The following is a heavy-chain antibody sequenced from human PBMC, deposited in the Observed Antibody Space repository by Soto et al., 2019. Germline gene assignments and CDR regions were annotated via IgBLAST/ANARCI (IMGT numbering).Heavy chain of an antibody. CDR3: ARDRGIAAHAFDI. Sequence: SETLSLTCTVSGGSISSGDYYWSWIRQPPGKGLEWIGYIYYSGSTYYNPSLKSRVTISVDTSKNQFSLKLSSVTAADTAVYYCARDRGIAAHAFDIWGQGTMVTVSS. CDR1: GGSISSGDYY. J-gene: IGHJ3*02. D-gene: IGHD6-13*01. CDR2: IYYSGST. V-gene: IGHV4-30-4*01.